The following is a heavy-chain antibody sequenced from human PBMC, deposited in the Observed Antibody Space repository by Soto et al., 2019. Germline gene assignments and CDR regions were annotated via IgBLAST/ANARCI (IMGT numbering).Heavy chain of an antibody. D-gene: IGHD1-7*01. Sequence: EVQLAESGGGMVQPGGSLRLSCVASGFTFSSYDMDWVRQAPGKGLEYVSSISSNGGTTYYGNSVKGRFTISRDNSKTPQYLQMGSLRAEDMAVYYCVRRVSGNYDYWGQGTLVTVSS. CDR2: ISSNGGTT. J-gene: IGHJ4*02. V-gene: IGHV3-64*01. CDR1: GFTFSSYD. CDR3: VRRVSGNYDY.